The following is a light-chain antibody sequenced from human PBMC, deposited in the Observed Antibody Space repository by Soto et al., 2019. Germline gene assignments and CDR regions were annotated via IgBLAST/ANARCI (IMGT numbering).Light chain of an antibody. V-gene: IGKV2-28*01. J-gene: IGKJ1*01. Sequence: EIVMTQSPLSLPVTPGEPAYISCRSSQSLLHSNGYNYLDWYLQKPGQSPQLLIYLGSNRASGVPDRFSGSGSGTDFTLKISRVEAEDVGVYYCMQPLQSWTFGQGTKVDI. CDR1: QSLLHSNGYNY. CDR2: LGS. CDR3: MQPLQSWT.